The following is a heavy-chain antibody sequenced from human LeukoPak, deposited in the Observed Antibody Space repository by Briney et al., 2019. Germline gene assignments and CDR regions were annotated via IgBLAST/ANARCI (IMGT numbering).Heavy chain of an antibody. V-gene: IGHV3-30*03. D-gene: IGHD3-10*01. CDR1: GFTFSSYG. Sequence: PGGSLRLSCAASGFTFSSYGMHWVRQAPGKGLEWVAVISYDGSNKYYADSVKGRFTISRDNSKNTLYLQMNSLRAEDTAVYYCARVDGSGSYYSLYDWGQGTLVTVSS. CDR2: ISYDGSNK. CDR3: ARVDGSGSYYSLYD. J-gene: IGHJ4*02.